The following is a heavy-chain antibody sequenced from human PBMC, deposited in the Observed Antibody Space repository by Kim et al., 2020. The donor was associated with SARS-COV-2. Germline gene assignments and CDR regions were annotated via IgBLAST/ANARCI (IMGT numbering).Heavy chain of an antibody. CDR3: ARGDGDYVD. CDR2: IYYSGSA. J-gene: IGHJ4*02. D-gene: IGHD4-17*01. V-gene: IGHV4-59*02. CDR1: GGSVSSYF. Sequence: SETLSLTCTVSGGSVSSYFWSWIRQPPGKGLEWIGYIYYSGSAKNPSLNSRVTISLDTSKNQFSLKLSSVTAADTAVYYCARGDGDYVDWGQGTLVTVSS.